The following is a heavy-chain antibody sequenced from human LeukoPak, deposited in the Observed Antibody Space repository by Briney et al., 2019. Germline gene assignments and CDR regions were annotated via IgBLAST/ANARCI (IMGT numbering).Heavy chain of an antibody. CDR1: GFTFSSYG. CDR2: IWYDGSNK. D-gene: IGHD6-13*01. J-gene: IGHJ6*03. CDR3: AKVAALSYYMDV. Sequence: GGSLRLSCAASGFTFSSYGMHWVRQAPGKGLEWVAVIWYDGSNKYYADSVKGRFTISRDNSKNTLYLQMNSLRAEDTAVYYCAKVAALSYYMDVWGKGTTVTVS. V-gene: IGHV3-33*06.